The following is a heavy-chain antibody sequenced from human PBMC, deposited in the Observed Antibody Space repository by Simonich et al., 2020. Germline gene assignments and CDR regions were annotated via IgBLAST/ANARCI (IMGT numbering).Heavy chain of an antibody. J-gene: IGHJ2*01. CDR1: GYTFTGYY. CDR3: ARDGGNCSGGSCYWYFDL. V-gene: IGHV1-2*06. D-gene: IGHD2-15*01. Sequence: QVQLVQSGAEVQKPGASVKVSCKASGYTFTGYYMHWVRQAPGQVVEWMGRIDTTSGGKNDEQKCKGRVTMTRETAISTAYMELSRLRSDGTAVYYCARDGGNCSGGSCYWYFDLWGRGTLVTVSS. CDR2: IDTTSGGK.